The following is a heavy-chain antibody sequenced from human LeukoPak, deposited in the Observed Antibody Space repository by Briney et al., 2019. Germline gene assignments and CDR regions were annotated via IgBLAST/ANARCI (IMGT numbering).Heavy chain of an antibody. CDR3: AKGGPISEKAGATSRFDY. V-gene: IGHV3-30-3*01. Sequence: PGGSLRLSCAASGFTFSSYAMHWVRQAPGKGLEWVAVISYDGSNKYYADSVKGRFTISRDNSKNTLYLQMNSLRAEDTAVYYCAKGGPISEKAGATSRFDYWGQGTLVTVSS. CDR2: ISYDGSNK. CDR1: GFTFSSYA. J-gene: IGHJ4*02. D-gene: IGHD1-26*01.